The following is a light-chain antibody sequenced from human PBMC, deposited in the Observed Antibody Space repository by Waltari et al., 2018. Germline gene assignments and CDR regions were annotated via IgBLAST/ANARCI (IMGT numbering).Light chain of an antibody. CDR1: QSVLHNSNNKDH. Sequence: QSVLHNSNNKDHVSWFPPKPRRTPKPLLYVASNRESGVPDRFSAGGSGTDFTLTISSLQAEDVAIYYCQQYYKSRTFGQGTKLEIK. V-gene: IGKV4-1*01. CDR2: VAS. J-gene: IGKJ2*01. CDR3: QQYYKSRT.